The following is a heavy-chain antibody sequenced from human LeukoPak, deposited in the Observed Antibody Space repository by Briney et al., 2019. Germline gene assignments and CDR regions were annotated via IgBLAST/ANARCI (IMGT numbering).Heavy chain of an antibody. J-gene: IGHJ4*02. CDR3: ATLYCSSTSCYDY. CDR1: GGTFSSYA. Sequence: ASVKVSCKASGGTFSSYAISWVRQAPGQGLEWMGRIIPIFGTANYAQKFQGRVTITTDESTSTAYMELNSLRSEDTAVYYCATLYCSSTSCYDYWGQGTLVTVSS. V-gene: IGHV1-69*05. CDR2: IIPIFGTA. D-gene: IGHD2-2*01.